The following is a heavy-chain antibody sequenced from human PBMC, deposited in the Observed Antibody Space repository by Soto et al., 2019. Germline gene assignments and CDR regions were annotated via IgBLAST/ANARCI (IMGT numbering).Heavy chain of an antibody. Sequence: EVQLLETGGDLVQPGGSLRLSCVASGFTFSSYGMTWVRQAPGKGLEWVSPISGNGGNTYYADSVKGRFTISRDNSKNTLYLQMNRLRVEDTALYYCARVSPWVWELLPYFDYWGQGTLVTVSS. CDR3: ARVSPWVWELLPYFDY. CDR1: GFTFSSYG. CDR2: ISGNGGNT. D-gene: IGHD1-26*01. V-gene: IGHV3-23*01. J-gene: IGHJ4*02.